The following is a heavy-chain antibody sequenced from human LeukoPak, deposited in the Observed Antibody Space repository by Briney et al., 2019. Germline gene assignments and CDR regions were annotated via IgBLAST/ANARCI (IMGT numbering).Heavy chain of an antibody. Sequence: ASVKVSRRASGYTFTSYAMNWVRQAPGQGLEWMGWINTNTGNPTYAQGFTGRFVFSLDTSVSTAYLQISSLKAEDTAVYYCASAGINRLVRVPPSDLSDAFDIWGQGTMVTVSS. J-gene: IGHJ3*02. V-gene: IGHV7-4-1*02. CDR2: INTNTGNP. D-gene: IGHD6-19*01. CDR1: GYTFTSYA. CDR3: ASAGINRLVRVPPSDLSDAFDI.